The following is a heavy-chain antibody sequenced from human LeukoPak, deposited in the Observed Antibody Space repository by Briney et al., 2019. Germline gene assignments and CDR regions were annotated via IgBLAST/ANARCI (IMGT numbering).Heavy chain of an antibody. J-gene: IGHJ3*02. D-gene: IGHD2-21*02. V-gene: IGHV1-2*02. CDR2: INPNSGDT. CDR3: ASTVVVPAEGPAFDI. Sequence: ASVKVSCKASGYTFTGYYMHWVRPAPGQGLEWMGWINPNSGDTNYAQKFQGRVTMTRDTSISTAYMELSRLRSDDTAVYYCASTVVVPAEGPAFDISSQGTMVTVSS. CDR1: GYTFTGYY.